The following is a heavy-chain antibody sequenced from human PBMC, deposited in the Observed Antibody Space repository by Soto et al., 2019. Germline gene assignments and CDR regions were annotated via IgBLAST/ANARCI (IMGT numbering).Heavy chain of an antibody. CDR2: ISAYNGNT. CDR1: GYTFTSYG. D-gene: IGHD6-13*01. J-gene: IGHJ4*02. V-gene: IGHV1-18*04. Sequence: ASVKVSCKASGYTFTSYGISWVRQAPGQGLEWMGWISAYNGNTNYAQKVQGRVTMTTDTSTSTAYMELRSLRSDDTAVYSCARVGSQHLVKTGPLNYWRQGTLDIFSA. CDR3: ARVGSQHLVKTGPLNY.